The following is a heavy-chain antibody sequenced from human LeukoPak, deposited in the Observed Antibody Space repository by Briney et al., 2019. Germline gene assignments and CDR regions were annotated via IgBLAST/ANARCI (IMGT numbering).Heavy chain of an antibody. D-gene: IGHD3-16*01. Sequence: GGSLRLSCAASGFTFSSYAMHWVRQAPGKGLDWVALISFDGSNRYYADSVKGRFTISRDNAKNSLFLQMNSLRAEDTAVYFCAKSTRAVMAMMDVWGKGTTVTVSS. CDR2: ISFDGSNR. V-gene: IGHV3-30*04. CDR3: AKSTRAVMAMMDV. J-gene: IGHJ6*04. CDR1: GFTFSSYA.